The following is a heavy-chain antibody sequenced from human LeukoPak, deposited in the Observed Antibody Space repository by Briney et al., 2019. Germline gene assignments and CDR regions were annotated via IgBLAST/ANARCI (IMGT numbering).Heavy chain of an antibody. V-gene: IGHV1-8*01. CDR1: GYSFISYD. Sequence: ASAKVSCKASGYSFISYDINWVRQATGQGLEWMGWMNPNSGNTGYAQKFQGRVTMTRNTSINTAYMELSSLRYEDTAVYYCARGSSVFDPWGQGTLVTVSS. J-gene: IGHJ5*02. CDR2: MNPNSGNT. CDR3: ARGSSVFDP.